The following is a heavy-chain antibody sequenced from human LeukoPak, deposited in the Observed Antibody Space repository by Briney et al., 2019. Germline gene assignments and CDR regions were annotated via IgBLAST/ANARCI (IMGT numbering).Heavy chain of an antibody. CDR3: ARASVYCSSTSCYTYDY. Sequence: SETLSLTCTVSGGSISSYYWSWIRQPAGKGLEWIGRIYTSGSTNYNPSLKSRVTISVDTSKNQFSLKLSSVTAADTAVYYCARASVYCSSTSCYTYDYWGQGTLVTVSS. CDR1: GGSISSYY. V-gene: IGHV4-4*07. J-gene: IGHJ4*02. D-gene: IGHD2-2*02. CDR2: IYTSGST.